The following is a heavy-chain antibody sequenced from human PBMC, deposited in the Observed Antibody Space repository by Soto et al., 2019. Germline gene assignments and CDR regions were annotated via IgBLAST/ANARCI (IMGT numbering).Heavy chain of an antibody. D-gene: IGHD4-17*01. V-gene: IGHV1-18*01. Sequence: GASVKVSCKACGYTFASYFISLVRQSPGQGLEWMGWIRAYDANTNYAQKLQDRVTMTTDTSTRTAYMELRSLRSDETAIYYCARGTTVRGSYYYMAVWGKGTTVTVSS. CDR2: IRAYDANT. J-gene: IGHJ6*03. CDR3: ARGTTVRGSYYYMAV. CDR1: GYTFASYF.